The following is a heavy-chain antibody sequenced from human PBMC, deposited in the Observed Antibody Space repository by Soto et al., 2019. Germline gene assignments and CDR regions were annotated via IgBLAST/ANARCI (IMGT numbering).Heavy chain of an antibody. D-gene: IGHD6-13*01. J-gene: IGHJ5*02. CDR2: ISAYNGNT. Sequence: QVQLVQSGAEVKKPGASVTVYCKASGYTFTSYGISWVRQAPGQGLEWMGWISAYNGNTNYAQKLQGRVTMTTDTATSTAYMELRSRRADYTAVYYCARAPRSSWYAPWGQGTLVTVSS. CDR3: ARAPRSSWYAP. CDR1: GYTFTSYG. V-gene: IGHV1-18*01.